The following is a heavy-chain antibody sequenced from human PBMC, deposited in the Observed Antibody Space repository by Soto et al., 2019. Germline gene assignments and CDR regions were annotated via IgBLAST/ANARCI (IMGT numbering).Heavy chain of an antibody. J-gene: IGHJ5*02. CDR2: IYPGDSDT. Sequence: GESLKISCQGSGYAFSSYWIAWVRQMPGKGLEWMGIIYPGDSDTRYSPSFQGQVTISVDKSITTAYLQWSSLKAPDTAMYYCARGYCTATICDPWFDPWGQGPLVTVSS. CDR1: GYAFSSYW. D-gene: IGHD2-8*02. CDR3: ARGYCTATICDPWFDP. V-gene: IGHV5-51*01.